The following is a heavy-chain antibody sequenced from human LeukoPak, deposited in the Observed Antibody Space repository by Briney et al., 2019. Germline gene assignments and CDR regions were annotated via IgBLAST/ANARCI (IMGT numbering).Heavy chain of an antibody. CDR2: MNPNSGYT. D-gene: IGHD3-9*01. Sequence: GASVKVSCKASGYTFTCYDINWVRQATGQVLEWMGWMNPNSGYTGYAQKFQGRVTMTRNTSISTAYMELSSLRSEDTAVYYCARPNYDLFTGYYPLLDVWGQGTTVTVSS. V-gene: IGHV1-8*01. CDR1: GYTFTCYD. CDR3: ARPNYDLFTGYYPLLDV. J-gene: IGHJ6*02.